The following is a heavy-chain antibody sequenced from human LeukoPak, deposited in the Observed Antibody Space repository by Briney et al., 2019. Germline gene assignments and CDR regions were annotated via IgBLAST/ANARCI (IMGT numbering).Heavy chain of an antibody. Sequence: SETLSLTCAVYGGSFSGYYWSWIRQPPGKGLEWIGEINHSGSTNYNPSLKSRVTISVDTSKNQFSLKLSSVTAADTAVYYCARATSRVFSYYYYYMDVWGKGTTVTVSS. CDR1: GGSFSGYY. D-gene: IGHD2/OR15-2a*01. CDR2: INHSGST. CDR3: ARATSRVFSYYYYYMDV. J-gene: IGHJ6*03. V-gene: IGHV4-34*01.